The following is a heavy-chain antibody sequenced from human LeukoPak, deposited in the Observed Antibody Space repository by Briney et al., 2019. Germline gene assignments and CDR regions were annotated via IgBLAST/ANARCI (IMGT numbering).Heavy chain of an antibody. CDR2: ISSTGGTI. CDR3: AKAQGGDWFDP. CDR1: GFTFSSNS. D-gene: IGHD3-16*01. Sequence: SGGSLGLSCAASGFTFSSNSMNWVRQAPGKGLEWVSYISSTGGTIYYADSMKGRFTISRDNSKNTLYLQMNSLRAEDTAVYYCAKAQGGDWFDPWGQGTLVTVSS. V-gene: IGHV3-48*01. J-gene: IGHJ5*02.